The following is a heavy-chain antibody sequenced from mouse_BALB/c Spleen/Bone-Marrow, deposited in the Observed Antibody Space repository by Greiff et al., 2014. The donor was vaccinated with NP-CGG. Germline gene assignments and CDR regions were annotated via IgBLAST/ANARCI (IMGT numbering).Heavy chain of an antibody. V-gene: IGHV1-7*01. Sequence: LEESGAELAKPGASVKMSCKASGYTFTTYWIHWVKQRPGQGLEWIGYINPSTGNTEYNQKFRDRATLTADKSSSTPYKQLSSLTSEDSAVYYCARGLRDWYFDVWGAGTTVTVSS. CDR1: GYTFTTYW. CDR3: ARGLRDWYFDV. CDR2: INPSTGNT. J-gene: IGHJ1*01. D-gene: IGHD2-4*01.